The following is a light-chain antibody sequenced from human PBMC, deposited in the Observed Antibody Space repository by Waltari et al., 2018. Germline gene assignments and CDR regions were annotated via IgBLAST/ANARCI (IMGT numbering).Light chain of an antibody. V-gene: IGLV2-11*01. CDR1: SSAVGGFKY. CDR3: CSYTSSYVV. J-gene: IGLJ2*01. CDR2: DVS. Sequence: QSALTPPRSVSGSPGPSVTISCTGSSSAVGGFKYVSWYQQHSGKAPKLMICDVSKRPSGVPDRFSGSKSGNTASLTIAGLQAEDEADYYCCSYTSSYVVFGGGTKLTVL.